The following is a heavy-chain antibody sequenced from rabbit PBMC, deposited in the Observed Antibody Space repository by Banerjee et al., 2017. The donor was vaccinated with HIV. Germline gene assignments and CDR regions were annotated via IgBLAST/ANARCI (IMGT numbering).Heavy chain of an antibody. D-gene: IGHD4-2*01. J-gene: IGHJ4*01. CDR2: IDVGKSGST. CDR1: GIDFSSYYY. Sequence: QQQLEESGGGLVKPGGTLTLTCKASGIDFSSYYYMCWVRQAPGKGLEWIACIDVGKSGSTYYETWAKGRFTISKTSSTTVTLQMTSLTAADTATYFCARDSAGREDFNLWGQGTLVTVS. CDR3: ARDSAGREDFNL. V-gene: IGHV1S45*01.